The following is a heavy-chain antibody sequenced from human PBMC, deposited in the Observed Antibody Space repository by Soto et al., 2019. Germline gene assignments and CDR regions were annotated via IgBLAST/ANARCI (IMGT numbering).Heavy chain of an antibody. CDR1: GFTFSSYA. CDR2: SIATSGAT. CDR3: AGHTVVPADRFNCFDY. J-gene: IGHJ4*02. V-gene: IGHV3-23*01. D-gene: IGHD2-2*01. Sequence: EVQLLESGGGLVQPGGSLRLSCAASGFTFSSYAMSWVRQTPGKGLEWVSSIATSGATFYPDSVKGRFTISRDNSRNALLLQMSSLRDEGTALYSCAGHTVVPADRFNCFDYWGQGTLVTVSS.